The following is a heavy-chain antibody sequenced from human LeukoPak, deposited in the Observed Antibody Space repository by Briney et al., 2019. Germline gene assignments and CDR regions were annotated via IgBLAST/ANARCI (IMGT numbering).Heavy chain of an antibody. V-gene: IGHV3-53*01. CDR2: IYSGGST. CDR3: ASTTPTYSSSWYYFDY. Sequence: GRSLRLSCAASGFTVSSNYMSWVRQAPGKGLEWVSVIYSGGSTYYADSVKGRFTISRDNSKNTLNLQMNSLRAEDTAVYYCASTTPTYSSSWYYFDYWGQGTLVTVSS. D-gene: IGHD6-13*01. CDR1: GFTVSSNY. J-gene: IGHJ4*02.